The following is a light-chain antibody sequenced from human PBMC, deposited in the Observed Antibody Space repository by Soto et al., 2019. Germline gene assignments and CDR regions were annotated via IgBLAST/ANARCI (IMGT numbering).Light chain of an antibody. CDR3: LQHSTYPHT. J-gene: IGKJ4*01. Sequence: DIQMTQSPSSLSASVGDRVTITCRASQGISSDLGWFQQKPEKAPKRLIYAASTLQSAVPSRFSGSGSGTEFTLTISSLQPEDFATYYCLQHSTYPHTFGGGTKVEIK. CDR1: QGISSD. V-gene: IGKV1-17*01. CDR2: AAS.